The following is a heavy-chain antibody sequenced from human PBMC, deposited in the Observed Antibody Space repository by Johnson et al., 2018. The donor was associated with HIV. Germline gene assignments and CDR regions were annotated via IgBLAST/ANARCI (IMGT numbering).Heavy chain of an antibody. D-gene: IGHD1-26*01. V-gene: IGHV3-30*04. CDR3: ARSLGVVGAIGKGAFDI. CDR1: GFTFDDYA. CDR2: ISYDGSNK. J-gene: IGHJ3*02. Sequence: QMQLVESGGGVVRPGGSLRLSCAASGFTFDDYAMSWVRQAPGKGLEWVAVISYDGSNKYYADSVKGRFTISRDNSKNTLYLQMNSLRAEDTAVYYCARSLGVVGAIGKGAFDIWGQGTMVTVSS.